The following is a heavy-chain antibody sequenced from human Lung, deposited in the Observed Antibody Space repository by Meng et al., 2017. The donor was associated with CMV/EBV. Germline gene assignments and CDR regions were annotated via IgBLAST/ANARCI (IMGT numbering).Heavy chain of an antibody. V-gene: IGHV3-7*04. CDR3: ARVAAAGRGMDV. CDR1: GFTFSSHW. Sequence: EXXKISXAASGFTFSSHWMTWVRQAPGKGLEWVANINQDGSQKNYVDSVKGRFTISRDNAKNSLFLQMNSLRAEDTAVYYCARVAAAGRGMDVLGQGTTVTVSS. CDR2: INQDGSQK. D-gene: IGHD6-13*01. J-gene: IGHJ6*02.